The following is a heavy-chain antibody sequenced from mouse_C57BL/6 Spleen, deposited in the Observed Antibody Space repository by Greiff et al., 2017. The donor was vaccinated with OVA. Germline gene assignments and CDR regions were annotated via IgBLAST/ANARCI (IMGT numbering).Heavy chain of an antibody. CDR2: ISYDGSN. D-gene: IGHD2-4*01. CDR3: ARAFYYDYDVWFAY. Sequence: EVKLQESGPGLVKPSQSLSLTCSVTGYSITSGYYWNWIRQFPGNKLEWMGYISYDGSNNYNPSLKNRISITRDTSKNQFFLKLNSVTTEDTATYYCARAFYYDYDVWFAYWGQGTLVTVSA. V-gene: IGHV3-6*01. J-gene: IGHJ3*01. CDR1: GYSITSGYY.